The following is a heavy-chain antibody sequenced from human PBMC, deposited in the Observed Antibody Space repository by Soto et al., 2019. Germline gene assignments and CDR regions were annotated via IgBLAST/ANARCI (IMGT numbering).Heavy chain of an antibody. CDR2: IAARGSGYR. Sequence: GGSLRLSCAASGFTFSSYSMNWVRQAPGKGLEWVSSIAARGSGYRYYAESVKGRFTITRDVAKNSLYLQMNNLRADDTALYYCARDLEGADVFDLWGQGTMVTVSS. J-gene: IGHJ3*01. V-gene: IGHV3-21*01. CDR3: ARDLEGADVFDL. D-gene: IGHD3-16*01. CDR1: GFTFSSYS.